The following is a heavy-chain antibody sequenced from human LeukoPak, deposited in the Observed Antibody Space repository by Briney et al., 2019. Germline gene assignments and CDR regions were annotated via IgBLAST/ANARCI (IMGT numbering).Heavy chain of an antibody. V-gene: IGHV4-39*01. CDR3: ASHPAYYYDSSLDY. D-gene: IGHD3-22*01. CDR1: GGSISSSSYY. Sequence: KPSETLSLTCTVSGGSISSSSYYWGWIRQPPGKGLEWIGSIYYSGSTYYNPSLKSRVTISVDTSKNQFSLKLSSVTAADTAVYYCASHPAYYYDSSLDYWGQGTLVTVSS. CDR2: IYYSGST. J-gene: IGHJ4*02.